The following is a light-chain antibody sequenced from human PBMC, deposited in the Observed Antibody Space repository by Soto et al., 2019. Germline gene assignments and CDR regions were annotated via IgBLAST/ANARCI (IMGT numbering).Light chain of an antibody. Sequence: QYALTQPPSVSGSPGESITISCTGTSSDVGGYNYVSWYQQHPGKAPKLMIYDVSNRPSGVSNRLSGSKSGNTASLTISGLQAEDEADYYCFSYTSSGTMIFGGGTKLTVL. CDR1: SSDVGGYNY. J-gene: IGLJ2*01. CDR2: DVS. CDR3: FSYTSSGTMI. V-gene: IGLV2-14*03.